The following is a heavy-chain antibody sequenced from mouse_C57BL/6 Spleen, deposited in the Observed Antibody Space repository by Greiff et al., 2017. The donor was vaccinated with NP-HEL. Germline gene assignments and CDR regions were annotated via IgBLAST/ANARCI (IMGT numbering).Heavy chain of an antibody. D-gene: IGHD2-1*01. Sequence: QVQLKQSGPELVKPGASVKISCKASGYAFSSSWMNWVKQRPGKGLEWIGRIYPGDGDTNYNGKFKGKATLTADKSSSTAYMQLSSLTSEDSAVYVCARAYGNYEWYFDVWGTGTTVTVSS. CDR3: ARAYGNYEWYFDV. V-gene: IGHV1-82*01. J-gene: IGHJ1*03. CDR1: GYAFSSSW. CDR2: IYPGDGDT.